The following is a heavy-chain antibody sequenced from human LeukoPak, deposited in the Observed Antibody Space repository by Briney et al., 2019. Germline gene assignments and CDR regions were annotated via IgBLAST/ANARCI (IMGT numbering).Heavy chain of an antibody. V-gene: IGHV1-3*01. CDR2: MNAGNGNT. CDR1: GHIFTDYA. J-gene: IGHJ6*03. Sequence: GASVKVSCKASGHIFTDYAIHWLRQAPGQRPEWMGWMNAGNGNTKYSQKFQGRITLIRDTSATTAYMELSSPRHDDLAVYYCARGRGTSGSNRDFYYYYYMDVWGKGTTVTVSS. D-gene: IGHD2-15*01. CDR3: ARGRGTSGSNRDFYYYYYMDV.